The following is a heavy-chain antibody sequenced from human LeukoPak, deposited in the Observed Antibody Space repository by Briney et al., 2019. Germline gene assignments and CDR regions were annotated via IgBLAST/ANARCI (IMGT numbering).Heavy chain of an antibody. CDR2: IRYVERDR. J-gene: IGHJ5*02. Sequence: GGSLRLSCVASGFTFSYYGMHWVRQAPGKGLEWVAFIRYVERDRYYADSVKGRFTISRDNSKNTLYLQMNSLRAEDTAVYYCAKYGPTPADNWFDPWGRGTLVTVSS. CDR1: GFTFSYYG. CDR3: AKYGPTPADNWFDP. V-gene: IGHV3-30*02. D-gene: IGHD2-2*01.